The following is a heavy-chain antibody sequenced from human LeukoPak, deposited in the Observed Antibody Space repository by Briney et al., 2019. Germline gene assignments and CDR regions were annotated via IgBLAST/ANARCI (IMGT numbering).Heavy chain of an antibody. J-gene: IGHJ1*01. CDR2: ISSNGGST. Sequence: LAGGSLRLSCSASGFTFSSYAMHWVRQAPGKGLEYVSAISSNGGSTYYADSVKGRFTISRDNSRNTLYLQMSSLRAEDTAVYYCVKSSSSWSQFEYFQHWGQGTLVTVSS. V-gene: IGHV3-64D*06. D-gene: IGHD6-13*01. CDR3: VKSSSSWSQFEYFQH. CDR1: GFTFSSYA.